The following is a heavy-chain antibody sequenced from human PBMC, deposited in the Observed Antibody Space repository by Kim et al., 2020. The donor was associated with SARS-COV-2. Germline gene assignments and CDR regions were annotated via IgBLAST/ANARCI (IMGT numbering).Heavy chain of an antibody. CDR2: IIPILGIA. J-gene: IGHJ3*02. D-gene: IGHD3-9*01. V-gene: IGHV1-69*04. Sequence: SVKVSCKASGGTFSSYAISWVRQAPGQGLEWMGRIIPILGIANYAQKFQGRVTITADKSTSTAYMELSSLRSEDTAVYYCANTDYDILTGWPQLRPDAFDIWGQGTMVTVSS. CDR3: ANTDYDILTGWPQLRPDAFDI. CDR1: GGTFSSYA.